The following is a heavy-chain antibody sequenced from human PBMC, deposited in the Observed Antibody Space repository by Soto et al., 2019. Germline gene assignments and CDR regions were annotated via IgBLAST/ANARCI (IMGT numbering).Heavy chain of an antibody. CDR1: GFTFISYE. V-gene: IGHV3-48*03. Sequence: EVQLVESGGGLVQPGGSLRLSCAASGFTFISYEMNWVRQAPGKGLEWVSYITSSGYTIYYADSVKGRFTISRDNAKNSLYLQMNSLRAEDTGVYYCARRGIAAALNYWGQGTLVTVSS. CDR2: ITSSGYTI. CDR3: ARRGIAAALNY. D-gene: IGHD6-13*01. J-gene: IGHJ4*02.